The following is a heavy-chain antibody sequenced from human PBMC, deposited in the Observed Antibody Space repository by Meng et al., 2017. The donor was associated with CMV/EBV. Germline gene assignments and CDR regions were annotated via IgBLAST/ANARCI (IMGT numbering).Heavy chain of an antibody. CDR2: IHHSGTT. V-gene: IGHV4-4*02. CDR1: GDSITSSNW. J-gene: IGHJ6*02. CDR3: ARGMSGRYGYYYYYYGMDV. Sequence: GSLRLSCAVSGDSITSSNWWSWVRQPPGEGLEWIGEIHHSGTTNYNPSLKSRVTISVDTSKNQFSLKLSSVTAADTAVYYCARGMSGRYGYYYYYYGMDVWGQGTTVTVSS. D-gene: IGHD3-3*01.